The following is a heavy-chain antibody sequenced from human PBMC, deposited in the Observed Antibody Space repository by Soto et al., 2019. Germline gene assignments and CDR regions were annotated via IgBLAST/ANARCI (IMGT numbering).Heavy chain of an antibody. Sequence: QVQLQQWGAGLLKPSETLSLTCAVYGGSFSGYYWSWIRQPPGKGLEWIGEINHSGSTNYNPSLKSRVTLSVDTSKNQFSLKLSSVTAAGTAVYYCARVGIVVVPAAIWSYYYYGMDVWGQGTTVTVFS. CDR2: INHSGST. CDR1: GGSFSGYY. J-gene: IGHJ6*02. D-gene: IGHD2-2*01. CDR3: ARVGIVVVPAAIWSYYYYGMDV. V-gene: IGHV4-34*01.